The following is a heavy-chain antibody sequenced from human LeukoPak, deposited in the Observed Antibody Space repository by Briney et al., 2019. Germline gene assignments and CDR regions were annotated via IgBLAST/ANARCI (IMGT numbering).Heavy chain of an antibody. J-gene: IGHJ6*03. Sequence: GGSLRLSCAASGFTFSSYGMHWVRQAPGKGLEGVTFIRYDGSNKYYTDSVKGRFTISRDNSKNTLYLQMNSLRAEDTAVYYCAKDRCSNGVGCYYYYMDVWGKGTTVTISS. CDR1: GFTFSSYG. D-gene: IGHD2-8*01. CDR3: AKDRCSNGVGCYYYYMDV. V-gene: IGHV3-30*02. CDR2: IRYDGSNK.